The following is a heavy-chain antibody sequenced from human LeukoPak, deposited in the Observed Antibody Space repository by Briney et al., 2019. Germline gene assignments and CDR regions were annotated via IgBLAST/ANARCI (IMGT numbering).Heavy chain of an antibody. CDR1: GGSISSSSYY. CDR3: ARDGTGTSLYGMDV. CDR2: IYYSGST. V-gene: IGHV4-39*02. D-gene: IGHD1-1*01. Sequence: SETLSLTCTVSGGSISSSSYYWGWIRQPPGKGLEWIGSIYYSGSTYYNPSLKSRVTISVDTSKNQFSLKLSSVTAADTAVYYCARDGTGTSLYGMDVWGQGTTVTVSS. J-gene: IGHJ6*02.